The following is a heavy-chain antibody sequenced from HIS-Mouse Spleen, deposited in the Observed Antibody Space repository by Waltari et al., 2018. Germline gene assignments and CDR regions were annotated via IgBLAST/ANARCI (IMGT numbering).Heavy chain of an antibody. D-gene: IGHD6-19*01. J-gene: IGHJ4*02. CDR2: IDWDDDK. Sequence: QVTLRESGPALVKPTQTLTLTCTFSGFSLSTSGMCVSWIRQPPGKALEWLARIDWDDDKYYSTSLKTRLNLSRDTSKNQVVRTMTNMDPLDTATYYCARIAEGYTSGWYAFDYWGQGTLVTVSS. CDR1: GFSLSTSGMC. CDR3: ARIAEGYTSGWYAFDY. V-gene: IGHV2-70*15.